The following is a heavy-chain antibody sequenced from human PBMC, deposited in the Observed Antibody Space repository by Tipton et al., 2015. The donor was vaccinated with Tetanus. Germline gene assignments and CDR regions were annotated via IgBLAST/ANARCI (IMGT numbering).Heavy chain of an antibody. CDR1: GITLSTYG. CDR3: KHGSAGSGYHPDY. V-gene: IGHV3-23*01. Sequence: SLRLSCAASGITLSTYGMSWVRHAPGKGLEWVSGIVGSGATPYYADSVKGRFTISRDDSKNTLYLQMSSLRVEDTAVYYCKHGSAGSGYHPDYWDQGPLVTVSS. J-gene: IGHJ4*02. CDR2: IVGSGATP. D-gene: IGHD3-22*01.